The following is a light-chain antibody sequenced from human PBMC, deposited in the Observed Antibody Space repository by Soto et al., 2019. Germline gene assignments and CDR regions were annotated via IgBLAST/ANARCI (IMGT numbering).Light chain of an antibody. J-gene: IGKJ1*01. Sequence: EIQMTQSPSTLSASVGDRVTITCRASQSISSWLAWYQQKPGKAPKLLFYDASSLESGVPSRFSGSGSGTEFTLTISSLQPDDFATYYCQQYNSYWTFGQGTKVEIK. CDR1: QSISSW. CDR3: QQYNSYWT. V-gene: IGKV1-5*01. CDR2: DAS.